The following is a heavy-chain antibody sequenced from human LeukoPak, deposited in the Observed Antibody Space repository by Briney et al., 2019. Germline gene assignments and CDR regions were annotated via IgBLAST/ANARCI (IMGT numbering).Heavy chain of an antibody. J-gene: IGHJ6*02. CDR1: GFTFSSHW. CDR2: INGDGTNT. V-gene: IGHV3-74*01. Sequence: PGGSLRLSCVASGFTFSSHWMHWVRQAPGKGLVWVSRINGDGTNTPYVDSVRGRFTIYRDNAKNSLYLQMNSLRAEDTAVYYCARGAEAYSSGWLSLSFYYGMDVWGQGTTVTVSS. CDR3: ARGAEAYSSGWLSLSFYYGMDV. D-gene: IGHD6-19*01.